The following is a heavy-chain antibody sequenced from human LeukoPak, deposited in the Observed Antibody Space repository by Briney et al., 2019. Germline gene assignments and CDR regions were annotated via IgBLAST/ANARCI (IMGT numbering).Heavy chain of an antibody. CDR3: AKNLLGSEAFSWYFDL. V-gene: IGHV3-23*01. CDR1: GFTFSSDG. D-gene: IGHD1-26*01. Sequence: GGSLRLSCAASGFTFSSDGMSWVRQAPGQGLEWVSSISASGGGTVYADSVKGRVTTSRDNSKNTLYLQMHSLRAEDTAVYSCAKNLLGSEAFSWYFDLWGRGTLVTVSS. J-gene: IGHJ2*01. CDR2: ISASGGGT.